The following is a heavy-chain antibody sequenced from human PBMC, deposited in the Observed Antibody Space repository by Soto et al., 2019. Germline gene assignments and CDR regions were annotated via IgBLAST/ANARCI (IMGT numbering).Heavy chain of an antibody. CDR3: ARYGSGTVIDY. CDR2: TSYSGTT. D-gene: IGHD3-10*01. V-gene: IGHV4-59*01. J-gene: IGHJ4*02. Sequence: SETLSLTCIVSGGSISSYYWTWIRQPPGKGLDWIGYTSYSGTTNYSPSLKSRVTMSVDTSKNQFSLRVRSVTAADTAVYYCARYGSGTVIDYWGQGTLVTVSS. CDR1: GGSISSYY.